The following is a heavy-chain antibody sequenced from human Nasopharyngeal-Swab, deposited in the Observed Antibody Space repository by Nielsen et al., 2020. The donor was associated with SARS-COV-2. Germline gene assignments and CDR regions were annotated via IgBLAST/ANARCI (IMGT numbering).Heavy chain of an antibody. Sequence: GGSLRLSCAASGFTFSSYGMHWVRQAPGKGLEWVAVIWYDGSNKYYADSVKGRFTISRDNSKNTLYLQMNSLRAEDTAVYYCARDRVEGGYDSSGYYYSLRGQGTLVTVSS. J-gene: IGHJ4*02. V-gene: IGHV3-33*01. CDR1: GFTFSSYG. CDR2: IWYDGSNK. D-gene: IGHD3-22*01. CDR3: ARDRVEGGYDSSGYYYSL.